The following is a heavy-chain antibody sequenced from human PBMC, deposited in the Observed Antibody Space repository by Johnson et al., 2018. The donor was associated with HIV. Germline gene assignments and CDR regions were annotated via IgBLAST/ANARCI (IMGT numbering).Heavy chain of an antibody. V-gene: IGHV3-7*01. CDR2: IKQDGSEK. CDR1: GFTFSSYW. J-gene: IGHJ3*02. CDR3: ARQFRSVEAPDAFDI. Sequence: VQLVESGGGLVQPGGSLRLSCAAAGFTFSSYWMTWVRQAPGKGLEWVANIKQDGSEKYYVDSVKGRFTISRDNAKNSLYLQMSSLRAEDTAVYYCARQFRSVEAPDAFDIWGQGTMVTVSS. D-gene: IGHD4-23*01.